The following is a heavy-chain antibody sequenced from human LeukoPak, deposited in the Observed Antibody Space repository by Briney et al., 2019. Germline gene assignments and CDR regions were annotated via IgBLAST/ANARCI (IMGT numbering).Heavy chain of an antibody. CDR3: ATYDFWSGFGLGN. Sequence: GGSLLLSCAASGFTFSSYWMSWVRPAPGKGLEWLVNINQYGSESYSVDSVKGRFTISRDNTKNSLYLQMSSLRAEDAAVYYCATYDFWSGFGLGNWGQGTLVTVSS. CDR1: GFTFSSYW. J-gene: IGHJ4*02. V-gene: IGHV3-7*01. D-gene: IGHD3-3*01. CDR2: INQYGSES.